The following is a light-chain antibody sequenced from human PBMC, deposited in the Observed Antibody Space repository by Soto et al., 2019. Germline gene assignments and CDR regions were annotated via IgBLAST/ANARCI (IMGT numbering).Light chain of an antibody. Sequence: QSALTEAAAVSGSPGQSITISCAGTSSDIGGYNYVPWYQQHPGKAPKVMIYEVSNRPSGVSNRFSGSKSGNTASLTISGLQAEDEADYYCSSYTSSSTLYVFGSGTRSPS. CDR1: SSDIGGYNY. V-gene: IGLV2-14*01. CDR2: EVS. CDR3: SSYTSSSTLYV. J-gene: IGLJ1*01.